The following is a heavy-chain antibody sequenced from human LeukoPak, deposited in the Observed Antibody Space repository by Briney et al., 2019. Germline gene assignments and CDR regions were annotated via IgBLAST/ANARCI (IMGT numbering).Heavy chain of an antibody. J-gene: IGHJ4*02. D-gene: IGHD3-10*01. CDR3: AREGYYGSGSPPSLYFDY. CDR1: GFTFRNYV. Sequence: GGSLRLSCAASGFTFRNYVIHWVRQAPGKGLEWVAVTSSDLNVKLYADSVKGRFTISRDNSRSTLYLQMNSLRPEDTTIYYCAREGYYGSGSPPSLYFDYWGQGTLVTVSS. CDR2: TSSDLNVK. V-gene: IGHV3-30-3*01.